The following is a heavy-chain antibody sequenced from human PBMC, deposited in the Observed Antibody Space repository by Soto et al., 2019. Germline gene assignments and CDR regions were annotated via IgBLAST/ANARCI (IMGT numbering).Heavy chain of an antibody. CDR2: FDPEDGET. V-gene: IGHV1-24*01. Sequence: ASVKVSCKVSGYTLTELSMHWVRQAPGKGLEWMGGFDPEDGETIYAQKFQGRVTMTEDTSTDTAYMELSSLRSEDTAVYYCATGGIGSVDTAMVLYYYGMDVWGQGTTVTVSS. D-gene: IGHD5-18*01. J-gene: IGHJ6*02. CDR1: GYTLTELS. CDR3: ATGGIGSVDTAMVLYYYGMDV.